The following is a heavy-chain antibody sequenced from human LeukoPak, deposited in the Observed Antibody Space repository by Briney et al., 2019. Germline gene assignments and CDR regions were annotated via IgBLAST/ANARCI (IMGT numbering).Heavy chain of an antibody. V-gene: IGHV1-2*02. J-gene: IGHJ4*02. CDR2: INPNSGGT. CDR1: GYTFTGYY. D-gene: IGHD6-13*01. CDR3: ARSEQQLVLWYFDY. Sequence: ASVKVSCKASGYTFTGYYMHWVRQAPGQGLEWMGWINPNSGGTNYAQKFQGRVTMTRNTSISTAYMELSSLRSEDTAVYYCARSEQQLVLWYFDYWGQGTLVTVSS.